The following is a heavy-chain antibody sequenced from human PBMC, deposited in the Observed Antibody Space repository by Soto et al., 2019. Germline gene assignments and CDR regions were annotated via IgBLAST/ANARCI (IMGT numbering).Heavy chain of an antibody. CDR3: ARVYSSSWSRDYHYGMAV. CDR2: IYPGDSDT. V-gene: IGHV5-51*01. CDR1: GYSFTSYW. D-gene: IGHD6-13*01. J-gene: IGHJ6*02. Sequence: PGESLKISCKGSGYSFTSYWIGWVRQMPGKGLEWMGIIYPGDSDTRYSPSFQGQVTISADKSISTAYLQWSSLKASDTAMYYCARVYSSSWSRDYHYGMAVWGQGTTVTVSS.